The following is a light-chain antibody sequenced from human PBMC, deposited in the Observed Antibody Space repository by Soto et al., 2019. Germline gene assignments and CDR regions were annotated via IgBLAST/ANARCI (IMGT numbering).Light chain of an antibody. J-gene: IGLJ2*01. CDR3: SSYTGSGPLL. Sequence: QSALTQPASVSGSPGQSITISCTGTSSDVGGYNYVSWYQQHPGKAPKLMIYDVSNRPSGVSNRFSGSKSGNTASLTISGLQAEDGAYYYCSSYTGSGPLLFGGGTKLTAL. V-gene: IGLV2-14*01. CDR1: SSDVGGYNY. CDR2: DVS.